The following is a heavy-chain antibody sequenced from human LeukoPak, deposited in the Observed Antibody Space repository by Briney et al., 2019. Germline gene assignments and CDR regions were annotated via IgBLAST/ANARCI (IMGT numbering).Heavy chain of an antibody. V-gene: IGHV3-23*01. J-gene: IGHJ4*02. Sequence: GGSLRLSCAASGFTFSSYAMSWVRQAPGKGLEWVSAISGSGGSTYYADSVKGRFTISRDNSKNTLYLQMNSLRAKDTAVYYCAKHSGYDFFLVVFDYWGQGTLVTVSS. CDR3: AKHSGYDFFLVVFDY. CDR2: ISGSGGST. D-gene: IGHD5-12*01. CDR1: GFTFSSYA.